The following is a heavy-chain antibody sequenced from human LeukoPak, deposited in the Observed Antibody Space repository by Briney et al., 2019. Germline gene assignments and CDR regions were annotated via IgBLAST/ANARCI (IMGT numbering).Heavy chain of an antibody. Sequence: GGSLRLSCAASGFTVSSNYMSWVRQAPGKGLEWVSAISGSGGSTYYADSVKGRFTISRDNSKNTLYLQMNSLRAEDTAVYYCAKGLKYYYDSSGPYTGLSRVEYFQHWGQGTLVTVSS. J-gene: IGHJ1*01. V-gene: IGHV3-23*01. CDR2: ISGSGGST. CDR3: AKGLKYYYDSSGPYTGLSRVEYFQH. CDR1: GFTVSSNY. D-gene: IGHD3-22*01.